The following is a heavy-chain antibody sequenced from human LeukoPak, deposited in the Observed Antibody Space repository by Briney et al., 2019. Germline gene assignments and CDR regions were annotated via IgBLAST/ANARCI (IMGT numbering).Heavy chain of an antibody. V-gene: IGHV4-59*01. CDR1: GGSISSYY. CDR2: TYYSGST. D-gene: IGHD3-22*01. J-gene: IGHJ4*02. CDR3: AREGDGSGYYDY. Sequence: PSETLSLTCTVSGGSISSYYWSWIRQSPGKGLEWIGYTYYSGSTNYNPSLKSRVTISVDTSKNQFSLKLSSVTAADTAVYYRAREGDGSGYYDYWGQGTLVTVSS.